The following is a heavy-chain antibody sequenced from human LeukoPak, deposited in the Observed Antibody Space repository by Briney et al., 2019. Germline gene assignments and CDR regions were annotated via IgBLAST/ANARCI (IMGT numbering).Heavy chain of an antibody. J-gene: IGHJ6*03. CDR2: IIPIFGTA. Sequence: SVKVSCKASGGTFSSYAISWVRPAPGQGVECMGGIIPIFGTANYAQKFQGRVTITADESTSTAYMQLSSLRSEDTAVYYCARTTVTTGTYYYYYLDVWGKGTTVTVSS. CDR3: ARTTVTTGTYYYYYLDV. V-gene: IGHV1-69*13. D-gene: IGHD4-11*01. CDR1: GGTFSSYA.